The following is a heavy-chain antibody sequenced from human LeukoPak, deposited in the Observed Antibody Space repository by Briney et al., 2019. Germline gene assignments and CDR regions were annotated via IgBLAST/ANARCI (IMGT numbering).Heavy chain of an antibody. V-gene: IGHV4-39*01. Sequence: PSETLSLTCTVSGGSISSSSYYWGWIRQPPGKGLEWIGSIYYSGSTYYNPSLKSRVTISVDTSKNQFSLKLSSVTAADTAVYYCARQGLITVIGPSAFDIWGQGTMVTVSS. J-gene: IGHJ3*02. CDR2: IYYSGST. CDR1: GGSISSSSYY. D-gene: IGHD3-22*01. CDR3: ARQGLITVIGPSAFDI.